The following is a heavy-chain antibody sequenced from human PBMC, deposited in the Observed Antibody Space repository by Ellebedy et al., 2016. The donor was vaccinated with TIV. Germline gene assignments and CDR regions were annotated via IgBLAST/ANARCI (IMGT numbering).Heavy chain of an antibody. Sequence: PGGSLRLSCAASGFTFSSFWMTWARQVPGKGLEWVANMDQDGSKTNYVGSGKGRFSISRDNAQNSLYLQMNSLRAEDTAMYYCARDDGSEGALGYWGQGTLVTVSS. CDR3: ARDDGSEGALGY. CDR1: GFTFSSFW. CDR2: MDQDGSKT. V-gene: IGHV3-7*03. D-gene: IGHD3-10*01. J-gene: IGHJ4*02.